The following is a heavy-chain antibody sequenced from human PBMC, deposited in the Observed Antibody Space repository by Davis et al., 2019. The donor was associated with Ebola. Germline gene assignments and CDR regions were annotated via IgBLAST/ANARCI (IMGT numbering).Heavy chain of an antibody. Sequence: GESLKISCAASGFTFSSYSMNWVRQAPGKGLEWVSYISSSSSTIYYADSVKGRFTISRDNAKNSLYLQMNSLRAEDTAVYYCARGDIDYDFWSGYSTPFDYWGQGTLVTVSS. CDR1: GFTFSSYS. CDR3: ARGDIDYDFWSGYSTPFDY. V-gene: IGHV3-48*04. D-gene: IGHD3-3*01. J-gene: IGHJ4*02. CDR2: ISSSSSTI.